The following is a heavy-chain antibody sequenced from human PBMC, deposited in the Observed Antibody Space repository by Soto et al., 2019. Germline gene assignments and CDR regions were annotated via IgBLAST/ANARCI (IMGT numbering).Heavy chain of an antibody. Sequence: PSETLSHTCAVYGGSFTGYYWSWIRQPPGEGLEWIGEINQSGNTNYNPSLKSRVTISVDTSKNQLFLNLTSVTAADTAMYYCARHHVRGRTIAGAAEFWGQGTLVTVSS. CDR3: ARHHVRGRTIAGAAEF. J-gene: IGHJ4*02. D-gene: IGHD6-13*01. CDR2: INQSGNT. V-gene: IGHV4-34*01. CDR1: GGSFTGYY.